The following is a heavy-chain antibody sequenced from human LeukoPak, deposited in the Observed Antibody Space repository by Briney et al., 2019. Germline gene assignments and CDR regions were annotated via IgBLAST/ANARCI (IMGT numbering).Heavy chain of an antibody. CDR1: GFTFSSFA. CDR3: ARGRCGDHYMDV. V-gene: IGHV3-23*01. D-gene: IGHD4/OR15-4a*01. Sequence: PGGSLTLSCAASGFTFSSFAMSWVRQAPGKGLEWVSVISGSGGSTYYADSVKGRFIISRANSKNTLYLQVNCLRAEDTAVYYCARGRCGDHYMDVWGKGTTVTISS. CDR2: ISGSGGST. J-gene: IGHJ6*03.